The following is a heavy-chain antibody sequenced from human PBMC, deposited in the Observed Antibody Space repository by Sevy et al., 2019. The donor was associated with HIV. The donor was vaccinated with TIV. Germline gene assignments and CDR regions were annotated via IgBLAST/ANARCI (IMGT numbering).Heavy chain of an antibody. J-gene: IGHJ4*02. V-gene: IGHV3-66*01. CDR1: GFPVSSNY. Sequence: GGSQRLSCAASGFPVSSNYMSWVRQAPGKGLEWVSVIYSDGSTYHADSVKGRFTISRDNSKNTLYLQMNSLRVEDTAVYYCARGKSGYDYGLDYWGQGTLVTVSS. CDR3: ARGKSGYDYGLDY. CDR2: IYSDGST. D-gene: IGHD5-12*01.